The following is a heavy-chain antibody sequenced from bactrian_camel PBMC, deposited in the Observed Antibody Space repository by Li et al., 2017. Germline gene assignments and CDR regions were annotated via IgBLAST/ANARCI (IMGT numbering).Heavy chain of an antibody. CDR1: GFISRSYG. V-gene: IGHV3S10*01. CDR2: IGSDGTA. CDR3: AALVGHDVCLPDSFHRPGGAT. Sequence: VQLVESGGGLVQPGGSLRLSCAASGFISRSYGMSWVRQAQGKGLEWVSSIGSDGTAYYADSVKGRFSISRQLAEKNLILHMNNLNAEDTATYYCAALVGHDVCLPDSFHRPGGATWGQGTQVTVS. D-gene: IGHD3*01. J-gene: IGHJ4*01.